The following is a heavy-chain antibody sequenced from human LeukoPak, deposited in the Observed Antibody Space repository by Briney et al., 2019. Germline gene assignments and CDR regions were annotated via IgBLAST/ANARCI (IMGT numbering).Heavy chain of an antibody. V-gene: IGHV3-21*01. CDR3: ARRATSERGYSYGLDY. CDR1: GVTLRSDN. J-gene: IGHJ4*02. Sequence: GGSLRLSCAASGVTLRSDNMNWGPQAPGKGLEWGSAISTASDYIYYADSLRGRFTISRDNAKNSLYLQMNSLRAEDTAVYYCARRATSERGYSYGLDYWAQGTLVTVSS. CDR2: ISTASDYI. D-gene: IGHD5-18*01.